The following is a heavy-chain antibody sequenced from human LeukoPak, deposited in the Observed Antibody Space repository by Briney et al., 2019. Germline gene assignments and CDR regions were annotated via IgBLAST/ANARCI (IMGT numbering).Heavy chain of an antibody. CDR1: GYIFTSYY. Sequence: ASVKVSCKASGYIFTSYYIHWARQAPGQGLEWVGIINPSGGNTNYAQKFQGRVTMTRDMSTSTVYMELSSLTSEDTAVYSCARALPHRRLMDTTMNQHWFDPWGQGTLVTVSS. CDR2: INPSGGNT. CDR3: ARALPHRRLMDTTMNQHWFDP. J-gene: IGHJ5*02. D-gene: IGHD5-18*01. V-gene: IGHV1-46*01.